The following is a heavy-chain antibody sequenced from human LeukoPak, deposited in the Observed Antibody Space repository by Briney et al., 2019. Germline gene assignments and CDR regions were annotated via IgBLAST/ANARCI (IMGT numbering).Heavy chain of an antibody. Sequence: ASVKVSCKASGYTFATYSISWMRQAPGQGLEWMGWISAYNGNTNYAQKFQDRVTMTTDTSTSTAYMELRSLRSDDTAVYYCARVRDNDYGDFWGQGTLVTVSP. D-gene: IGHD2-15*01. J-gene: IGHJ4*02. V-gene: IGHV1-18*01. CDR3: ARVRDNDYGDF. CDR1: GYTFATYS. CDR2: ISAYNGNT.